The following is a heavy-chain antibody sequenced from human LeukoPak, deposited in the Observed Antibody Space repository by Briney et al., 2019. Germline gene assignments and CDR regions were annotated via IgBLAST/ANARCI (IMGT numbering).Heavy chain of an antibody. J-gene: IGHJ4*02. Sequence: GASVKVSCKVSGYTLPELSMHLVRQAPGKGLEWMVTFHPENDERIYAQKFQGRITITEDTSTDTAYMELSSLTSEDTAMYYCATTPSSGYSAPFDYWGQGTLVIVSS. V-gene: IGHV1-24*01. D-gene: IGHD5-12*01. CDR3: ATTPSSGYSAPFDY. CDR2: FHPENDER. CDR1: GYTLPELS.